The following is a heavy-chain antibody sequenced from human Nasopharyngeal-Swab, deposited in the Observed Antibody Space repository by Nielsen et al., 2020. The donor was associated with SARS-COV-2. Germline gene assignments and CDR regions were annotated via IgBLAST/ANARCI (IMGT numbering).Heavy chain of an antibody. J-gene: IGHJ4*02. CDR3: ASTPLDSSGYYYAFHY. CDR2: ISYDGSNK. CDR1: GFTFSRYT. V-gene: IGHV3-30-3*01. Sequence: GESLKISFAASGFTFSRYTMHWVRQAPGKGLEWVAVISYDGSNKCYADSVKGRFTISRDISKNTLYLQMNSLRAGDTAVFYCASTPLDSSGYYYAFHYWGRGTLVTVSS. D-gene: IGHD3-22*01.